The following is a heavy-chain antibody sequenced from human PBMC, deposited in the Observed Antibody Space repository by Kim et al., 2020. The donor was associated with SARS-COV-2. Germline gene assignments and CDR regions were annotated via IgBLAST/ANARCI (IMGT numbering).Heavy chain of an antibody. CDR2: LNQDGSDK. J-gene: IGHJ4*02. Sequence: GGSLRLSCAASGFTFSDYWMRWVRHSPRKGLEWVADLNQDGSDKHYMESVKGRFTISRDNAKNSLFLQMDSLRAEDAALYYCARGGSYSFEYWSQGTLVTVSS. V-gene: IGHV3-7*01. D-gene: IGHD6-13*01. CDR3: ARGGSYSFEY. CDR1: GFTFSDYW.